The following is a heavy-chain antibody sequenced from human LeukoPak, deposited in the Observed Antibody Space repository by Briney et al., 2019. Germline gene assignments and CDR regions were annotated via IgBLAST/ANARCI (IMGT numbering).Heavy chain of an antibody. D-gene: IGHD1-1*01. J-gene: IGHJ5*02. CDR1: GFTFSSYA. Sequence: GRSLRLSCAASGFTFSSYAMHWVRQAPGKGLEWVAVISYDGSNKYYADSVKGRFTNSRDNSKNTLYLQMNSLRAEDTAVYYCARAPRGQLNWFDPWGQGTLVTVSS. V-gene: IGHV3-30-3*01. CDR2: ISYDGSNK. CDR3: ARAPRGQLNWFDP.